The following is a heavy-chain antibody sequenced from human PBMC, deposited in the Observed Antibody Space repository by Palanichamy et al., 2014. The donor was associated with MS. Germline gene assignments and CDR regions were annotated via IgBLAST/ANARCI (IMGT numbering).Heavy chain of an antibody. V-gene: IGHV3-13*04. J-gene: IGHJ6*03. CDR1: GYIFSDHD. CDR3: AREHCSGDGCPGWLYMDV. Sequence: EVLLVESGGGMIEPGGSLRLSCAASGYIFSDHDMHWVRQVPGKALEWVSAIDVVGGTYYPDSVKGRFTVSRDNAKSSLYLQMNSLRDEDTAVYYCAREHCSGDGCPGWLYMDVWGKGTTVIVPS. CDR2: IDVVGGT. D-gene: IGHD2-15*01.